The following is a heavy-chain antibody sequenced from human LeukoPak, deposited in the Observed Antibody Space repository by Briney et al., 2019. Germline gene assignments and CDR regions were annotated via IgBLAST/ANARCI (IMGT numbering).Heavy chain of an antibody. J-gene: IGHJ5*02. CDR3: ARYDYGGNWFPGRWFDP. V-gene: IGHV4-59*01. Sequence: SETLSLTCTVSGGSISRYYWSWIRQPPGKGLEWIGYIYYSGSTNYNPSLKSRVTISVDTSKNQFSLKLSSVTAADTAVYYCARYDYGGNWFPGRWFDPWGQGTLVAVSS. CDR1: GGSISRYY. D-gene: IGHD4-23*01. CDR2: IYYSGST.